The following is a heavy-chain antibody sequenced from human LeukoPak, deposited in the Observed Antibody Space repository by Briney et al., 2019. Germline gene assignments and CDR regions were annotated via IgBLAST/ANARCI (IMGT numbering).Heavy chain of an antibody. V-gene: IGHV4-59*01. CDR1: GGSISSYY. CDR2: IHYSGTT. J-gene: IGHJ3*02. CDR3: ARLYYFDSTAYPGAFDI. D-gene: IGHD3-22*01. Sequence: SETLSLTCTVSGGSISSYYWTWIRQSPGKGLEWIGYIHYSGTTKYNPSLKSRVTISLDTSKNQFSLKVSSVIAADTAVYHCARLYYFDSTAYPGAFDIWGRGTMVTVSS.